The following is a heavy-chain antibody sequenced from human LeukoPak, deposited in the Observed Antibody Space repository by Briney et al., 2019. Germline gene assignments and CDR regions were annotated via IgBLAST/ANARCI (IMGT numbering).Heavy chain of an antibody. V-gene: IGHV1-8*01. Sequence: ASVKVSCKASGYTFTSYDINWVRPAPGQGLEWMGWMNPNSGNTGYAQKFQGRVTMTRNTSISTAYMELSSLRSEDTAVYYCARGPYDTSGYYYVNYWGQGTLVTVSS. CDR3: ARGPYDTSGYYYVNY. CDR2: MNPNSGNT. D-gene: IGHD3-22*01. CDR1: GYTFTSYD. J-gene: IGHJ4*02.